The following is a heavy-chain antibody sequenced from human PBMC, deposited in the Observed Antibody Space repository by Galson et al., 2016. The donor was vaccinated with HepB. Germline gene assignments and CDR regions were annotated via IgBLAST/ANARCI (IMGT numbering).Heavy chain of an antibody. CDR1: GFSFSNYG. CDR2: IWYDGSNK. Sequence: SLRLSCAASGFSFSNYGMHWVRQAPGKGLEWMAGIWYDGSNKYYADSVKGRFTISRDNSKNTLYLQMNSLRPEDTAVYYCVRGQTSIELLPASILDAFDIWGQGTMVTVSS. CDR3: VRGQTSIELLPASILDAFDI. D-gene: IGHD2-2*01. V-gene: IGHV3-33*01. J-gene: IGHJ3*02.